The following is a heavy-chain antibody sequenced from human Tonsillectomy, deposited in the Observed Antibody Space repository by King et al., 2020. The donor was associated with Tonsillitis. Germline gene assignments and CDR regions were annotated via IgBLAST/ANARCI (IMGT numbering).Heavy chain of an antibody. J-gene: IGHJ6*02. CDR3: AKDLGRNYYYHGMDV. V-gene: IGHV3-43D*03. CDR2: ISWDGGST. CDR1: GFTFDDYA. Sequence: VQLVESGGVVVQPGGSLRLSCAASGFTFDDYAMHWVRQAPGKGLEWVSLISWDGGSTYYADSVKGRFTISRDNSKNSLYLQMNSLRPEDTALYYFAKDLGRNYYYHGMDVWGQGTTVTVSS. D-gene: IGHD1-26*01.